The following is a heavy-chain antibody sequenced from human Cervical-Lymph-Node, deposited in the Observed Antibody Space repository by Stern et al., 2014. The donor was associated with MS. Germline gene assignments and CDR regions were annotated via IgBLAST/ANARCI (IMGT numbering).Heavy chain of an antibody. J-gene: IGHJ4*02. CDR1: GFTFSDFW. CDR3: AVFFGLKAAGYFDY. CDR2: INEGGSET. Sequence: EVQLVESGGAFVQPGGSLRLSCAVSGFTFSDFWMSWVRQAPGKGLQWVANINEGGSETYHVDSVKGRFTISRDNAKNSLHLHMNSLRADDTGIYYCAVFFGLKAAGYFDYWGQGTLVTVSS. D-gene: IGHD3-9*01. V-gene: IGHV3-7*01.